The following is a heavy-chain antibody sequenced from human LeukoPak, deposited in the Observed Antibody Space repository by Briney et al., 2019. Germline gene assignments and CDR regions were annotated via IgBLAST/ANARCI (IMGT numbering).Heavy chain of an antibody. CDR2: ISAYNGNT. CDR1: GYTFTSYG. CDR3: ARYSSSSLFFYGMDV. J-gene: IGHJ6*02. D-gene: IGHD6-6*01. Sequence: ASVKVSCKASGYTFTSYGITWLRQAPGQGLEWMGWISAYNGNTNYAQKVQGRVTMTTDTSTSTAYMELRSLRSDDTAVYYCARYSSSSLFFYGMDVWGQGTTVTVSS. V-gene: IGHV1-18*01.